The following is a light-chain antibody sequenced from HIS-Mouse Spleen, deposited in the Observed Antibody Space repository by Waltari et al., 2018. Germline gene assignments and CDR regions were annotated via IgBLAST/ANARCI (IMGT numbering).Light chain of an antibody. CDR1: SSDVGSYNL. V-gene: IGLV2-23*01. CDR3: CSYAGSSTYV. J-gene: IGLJ1*01. Sequence: QSALPQPASVSGSPGQSLTISCTGTSSDVGSYNLFSWYQQHPGKAPKLMIYEGSKRPSGVSNRFSGSKSGNTASLTISGLQAEDEADYYCCSYAGSSTYVFGTGTKVTVL. CDR2: EGS.